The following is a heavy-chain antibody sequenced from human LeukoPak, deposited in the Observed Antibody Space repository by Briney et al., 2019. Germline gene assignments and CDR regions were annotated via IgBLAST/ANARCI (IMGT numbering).Heavy chain of an antibody. Sequence: TGGSLRLSCAASGFTFSSYGMHWVRQAPGKGLEWVAVISYDGSNKYYADSVKGRFTISRDNSKNTLYLQMNSLRAEDTAVYHCANGGSMAHEKIHNWGQGTLVTVSS. J-gene: IGHJ4*02. D-gene: IGHD2/OR15-2a*01. CDR3: ANGGSMAHEKIHN. CDR2: ISYDGSNK. CDR1: GFTFSSYG. V-gene: IGHV3-30*18.